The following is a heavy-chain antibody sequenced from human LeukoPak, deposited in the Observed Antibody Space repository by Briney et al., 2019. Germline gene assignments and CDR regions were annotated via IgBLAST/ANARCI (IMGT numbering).Heavy chain of an antibody. CDR2: ISNNGGYT. D-gene: IGHD2-15*01. Sequence: PSGGSLRLSCVASGFTFSSYGMHWVRQAPGKGLEWVSAISNNGGYTYYADSVQGRFTISRDNSKSTLCLQMNSLRAEDTAVYYCAKQLGYCSDGSCYFPYWGQGTLVTVSS. CDR3: AKQLGYCSDGSCYFPY. CDR1: GFTFSSYG. V-gene: IGHV3-23*01. J-gene: IGHJ4*02.